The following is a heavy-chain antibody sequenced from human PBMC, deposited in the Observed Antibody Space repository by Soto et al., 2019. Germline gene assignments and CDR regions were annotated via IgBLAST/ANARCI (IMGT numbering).Heavy chain of an antibody. CDR3: ARVREDYYDSSGYQLGYFDY. CDR2: IYYSGST. J-gene: IGHJ4*02. V-gene: IGHV4-31*03. Sequence: QVQLQESGPGLVKPSQTLSLTCTVSGGSISSGGYYWSWIRQHPGKGLEWIGYIYYSGSTYYNPSRKSRVTISVDTSKNQFSLKLSSVTAADTAVYYCARVREDYYDSSGYQLGYFDYWGQGTLVTVSS. CDR1: GGSISSGGYY. D-gene: IGHD3-22*01.